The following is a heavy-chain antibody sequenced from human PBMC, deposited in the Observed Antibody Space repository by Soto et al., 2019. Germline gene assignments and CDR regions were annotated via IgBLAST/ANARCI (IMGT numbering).Heavy chain of an antibody. CDR2: ISGSGGST. Sequence: MTWVRLCPGKGLEWVSAISGSGGSTYYADSVKGRFTISRDNSKNTLYLQMNSLRAEDTAVYYSWRRGLQSYWGQGSLVPGSA. V-gene: IGHV3-23*01. D-gene: IGHD4-4*01. CDR3: WRRGLQSY. J-gene: IGHJ4*01.